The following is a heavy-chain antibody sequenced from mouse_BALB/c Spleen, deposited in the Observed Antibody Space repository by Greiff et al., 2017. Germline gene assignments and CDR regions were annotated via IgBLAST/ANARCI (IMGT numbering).Heavy chain of an antibody. D-gene: IGHD1-1*01. CDR3: ARDYYGSSPYAMDY. CDR2: ISSGGGST. J-gene: IGHJ4*01. V-gene: IGHV5-12-1*01. Sequence: EVKVEESGGGLVKPGGSLKLSCAASGFAFSSYDMSWVRQTPEKRLEWVAYISSGGGSTYYPDTVKGRFTISRDNAKNTLYLQMSSLKSEDTAMYYCARDYYGSSPYAMDYWGQGTSVTVSS. CDR1: GFAFSSYD.